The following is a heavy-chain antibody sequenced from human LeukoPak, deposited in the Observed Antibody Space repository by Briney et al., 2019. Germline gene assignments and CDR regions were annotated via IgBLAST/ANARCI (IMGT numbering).Heavy chain of an antibody. Sequence: PSETLSLTCTVSGGSISSYYWSWIRQPPGKGLEWIGHIYYSGTTNYNPSLKSRVTISVDTSKNQFSLKLSSVTAADTAVYYCARGPTSKYFDYWGQGILVTVSS. CDR2: IYYSGTT. D-gene: IGHD2-2*01. J-gene: IGHJ4*02. V-gene: IGHV4-59*01. CDR1: GGSISSYY. CDR3: ARGPTSKYFDY.